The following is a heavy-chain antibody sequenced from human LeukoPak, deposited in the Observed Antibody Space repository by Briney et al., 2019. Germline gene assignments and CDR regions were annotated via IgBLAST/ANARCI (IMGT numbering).Heavy chain of an antibody. CDR2: INPSSGGT. CDR1: GYSFTDYY. J-gene: IGHJ5*02. V-gene: IGHV1-2*02. Sequence: ASVKVSCKASGYSFTDYYMHWVRQAPGQGLEWMGWINPSSGGTSSAQKFQGRVTMTRDTSITTVYMEVRWLTSDDTAVYYCARADRLHGGPYLIGPWGQGTLVTVSS. CDR3: ARADRLHGGPYLIGP. D-gene: IGHD2-21*01.